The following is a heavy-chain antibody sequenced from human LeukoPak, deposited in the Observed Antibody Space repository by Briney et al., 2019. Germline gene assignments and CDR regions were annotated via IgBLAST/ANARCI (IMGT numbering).Heavy chain of an antibody. V-gene: IGHV3-23*01. CDR3: ATYYDRSAYFDY. D-gene: IGHD3-22*01. J-gene: IGHJ4*02. CDR1: GFTFSNYA. CDR2: ISGSGGST. Sequence: PGGSLRLSCAASGFTFSNYAMSCVRQAPGKGLEWVSGISGSGGSTYYADSVKGRFTISRDNSKNTLYLQMNSLRAEDTAVYYCATYYDRSAYFDYWGQGTLVTVSS.